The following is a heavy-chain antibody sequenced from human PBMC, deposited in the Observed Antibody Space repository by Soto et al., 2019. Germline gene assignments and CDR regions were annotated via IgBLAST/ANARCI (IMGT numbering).Heavy chain of an antibody. Sequence: SETLSLTCTVSGGAISSYYWSWIRQPPGEGLEWIGYIFYNGNTNYNPSLKSRVTMSVDTSMNQFSLKLNSLTAADSAVYYCARGSIGVLRNYYFGMDVWGQGTTVTVSS. CDR2: IFYNGNT. J-gene: IGHJ6*02. D-gene: IGHD2-8*01. CDR1: GGAISSYY. V-gene: IGHV4-59*12. CDR3: ARGSIGVLRNYYFGMDV.